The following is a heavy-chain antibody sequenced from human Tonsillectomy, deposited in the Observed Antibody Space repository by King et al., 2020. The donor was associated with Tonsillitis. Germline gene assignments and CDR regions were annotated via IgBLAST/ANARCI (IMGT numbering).Heavy chain of an antibody. J-gene: IGHJ3*01. D-gene: IGHD6-19*01. CDR2: TYYRSEWYN. V-gene: IGHV6-1*01. CDR3: ASSGGGKWLAHDAFDF. Sequence: VQLQQSGPGLVKPSQTLSLTCAISGDSVSSNSATWTWIRQSPSRGLEWLGRTYYRSEWYNDYAVSVKSRITINPDTSKNHFSLHLNSVTPEDTAVYYCASSGGGKWLAHDAFDFWGQGTMVTVSS. CDR1: GDSVSSNSAT.